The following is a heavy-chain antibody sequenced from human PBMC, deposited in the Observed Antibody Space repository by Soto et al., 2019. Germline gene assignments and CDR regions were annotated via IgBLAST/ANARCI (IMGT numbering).Heavy chain of an antibody. D-gene: IGHD1-26*01. V-gene: IGHV4-34*01. CDR3: ERGYYNFDY. CDR2: INHSGST. Sequence: SETLSLTCAVYGGSFSGYYWSWIRQPPGKGLEWIGEINHSGSTNYNPSLKSRVTISVDTSKNQFSLKLSSETAADTAVYYCERGYYNFDYCGQRTLVTVSS. CDR1: GGSFSGYY. J-gene: IGHJ4*02.